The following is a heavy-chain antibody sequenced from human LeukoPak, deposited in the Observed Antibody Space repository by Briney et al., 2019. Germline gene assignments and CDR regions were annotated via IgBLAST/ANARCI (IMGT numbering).Heavy chain of an antibody. Sequence: GGSLSLSCAASGFTFDDYGMSWVRQAPGKGLEWVSGINWNGGSTGYADSVKGQFTISRDNAKNSLYLQMNSLRAEDTALYHCARTPLGSGSYDYWGQGTLVTVSS. V-gene: IGHV3-20*01. CDR1: GFTFDDYG. CDR3: ARTPLGSGSYDY. CDR2: INWNGGST. J-gene: IGHJ4*02. D-gene: IGHD3-10*01.